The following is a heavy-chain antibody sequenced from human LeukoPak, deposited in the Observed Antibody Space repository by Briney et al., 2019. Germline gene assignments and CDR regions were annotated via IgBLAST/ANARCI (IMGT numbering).Heavy chain of an antibody. D-gene: IGHD6-13*01. J-gene: IGHJ3*02. CDR2: IYYSGSS. V-gene: IGHV4-39*07. CDR3: ARDLYSSRTNDAFVI. Sequence: SETLSLTCTVPGGSIRSTSYYWGWIRQPPGKGLEWIGSIYYSGSSYYDPSLKSRLTISVDTSKNQFSLKLSSVTAADTAEYYCARDLYSSRTNDAFVIWGQGTMVTVSS. CDR1: GGSIRSTSYY.